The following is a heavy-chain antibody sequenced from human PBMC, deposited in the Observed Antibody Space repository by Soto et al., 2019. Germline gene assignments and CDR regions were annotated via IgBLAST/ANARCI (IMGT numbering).Heavy chain of an antibody. J-gene: IGHJ4*02. CDR1: GITFNTYY. Sequence: EVQMVESGGGLVKPGGSLRLSCAASGITFNTYYMNWVRQAPGKGLEWVSSISSDGSHVFYGDSAKGRFTISRDNAKNSLYLQMNRLTADDTAVYYCAGTDDSLDYWGRGTLVTVSS. V-gene: IGHV3-21*01. CDR2: ISSDGSHV. D-gene: IGHD3-22*01. CDR3: AGTDDSLDY.